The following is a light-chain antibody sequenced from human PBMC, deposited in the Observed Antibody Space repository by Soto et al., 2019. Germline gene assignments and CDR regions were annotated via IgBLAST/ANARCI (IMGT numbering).Light chain of an antibody. CDR2: DAS. V-gene: IGKV3-11*01. J-gene: IGKJ5*01. CDR1: QSVSRY. Sequence: EIVLTQSPATLSLSPGERATLSCRASQSVSRYLAWYQQKPGQAPRLLIYDASNRATGVPDRFSGSGSGTDFTLNISRLEPEDFAVYYCQQYGDSPITFGQGTRLEIK. CDR3: QQYGDSPIT.